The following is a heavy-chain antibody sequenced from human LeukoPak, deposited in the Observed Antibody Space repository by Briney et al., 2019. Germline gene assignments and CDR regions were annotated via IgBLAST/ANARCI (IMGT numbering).Heavy chain of an antibody. J-gene: IGHJ4*02. V-gene: IGHV4-34*01. Sequence: PSETLSLTCSVSGGSISGYYWSWIRQPPGQGLEWIGEINHSGSTNYNPSLKSRVTISVDTSKNQFSLKLSSVTAADTAVYYCARGAYCSSTSCYGFDYWGQGTLVTVSS. CDR2: INHSGST. CDR3: ARGAYCSSTSCYGFDY. D-gene: IGHD2-2*01. CDR1: GGSISGYY.